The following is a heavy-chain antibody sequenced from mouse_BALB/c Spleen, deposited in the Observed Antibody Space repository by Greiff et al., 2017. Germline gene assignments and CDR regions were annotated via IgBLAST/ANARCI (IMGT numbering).Heavy chain of an antibody. V-gene: IGHV2-6-7*01. D-gene: IGHD2-4*01. J-gene: IGHJ4*01. CDR2: IWGDGST. CDR1: GFSLTGYG. CDR3: ARERNDYDVAMDY. Sequence: VMLVESGPGLVAPSQSLSITCTVSGFSLTGYGVNWVRQPPGKGLEWLGMIWGDGSTDYNSALKSRLSISKDNSKSQVFLKMNSLQTDDTARYYCARERNDYDVAMDYWGQGTSVTVSS.